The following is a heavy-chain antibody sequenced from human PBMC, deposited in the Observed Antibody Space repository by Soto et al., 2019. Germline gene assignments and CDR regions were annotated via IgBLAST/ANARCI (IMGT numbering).Heavy chain of an antibody. Sequence: GGSLRLSCAASGFTFSNYWMSWVRQAPGKGLEWVANIKQDGSEENYVDSVKGRFTISRDNAKNSLYLQMNSLTAEDTAVYYCSSGGYWFATWGQGTLVTVSS. D-gene: IGHD2-8*02. CDR1: GFTFSNYW. V-gene: IGHV3-7*05. J-gene: IGHJ5*02. CDR3: SSGGYWFAT. CDR2: IKQDGSEE.